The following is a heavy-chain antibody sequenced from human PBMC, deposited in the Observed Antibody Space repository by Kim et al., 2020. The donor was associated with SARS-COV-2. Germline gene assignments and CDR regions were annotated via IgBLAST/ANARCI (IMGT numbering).Heavy chain of an antibody. CDR1: GGSISSGGYY. Sequence: SETLSLTCTVSGGSISSGGYYWSWIRQHPGKGLEWIGYIYYSGSTYYNPSLKSRVTISVDTSKNQFSLKLSSVTAADTAVYYCARGRITMIVVVPEFDYWGQGTLVTVSS. V-gene: IGHV4-31*03. D-gene: IGHD3-22*01. J-gene: IGHJ4*02. CDR3: ARGRITMIVVVPEFDY. CDR2: IYYSGST.